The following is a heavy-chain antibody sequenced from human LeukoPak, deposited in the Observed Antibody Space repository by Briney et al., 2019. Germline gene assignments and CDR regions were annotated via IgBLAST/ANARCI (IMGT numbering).Heavy chain of an antibody. CDR3: ARGIVVVANFDY. J-gene: IGHJ4*02. V-gene: IGHV4-31*03. CDR1: GGSISSGGYY. D-gene: IGHD3-22*01. CDR2: IYYSGST. Sequence: SQTLSLTCTVSGGSISSGGYYCSWIRQHPGKCLEWIGYIYYSGSTYYNPSLKSRVTISVDTSKNQFSLKLSSVTAADTAVYYCARGIVVVANFDYWGQGTLVTVSS.